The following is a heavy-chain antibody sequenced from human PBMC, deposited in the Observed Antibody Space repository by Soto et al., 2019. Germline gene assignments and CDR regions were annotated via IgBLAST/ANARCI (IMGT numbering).Heavy chain of an antibody. V-gene: IGHV3-23*01. CDR2: ISGSGGST. Sequence: GGSLRLSCAASGFTFSSYAMSWVRQAPGKGLEWVSGISGSGGSTYYADSVKGRFTISRDNSKNTLYLQMNSLRAEDTAVYYCAKAGITMIVVITNIDYWGQGTLVTVSS. D-gene: IGHD3-22*01. CDR3: AKAGITMIVVITNIDY. J-gene: IGHJ4*02. CDR1: GFTFSSYA.